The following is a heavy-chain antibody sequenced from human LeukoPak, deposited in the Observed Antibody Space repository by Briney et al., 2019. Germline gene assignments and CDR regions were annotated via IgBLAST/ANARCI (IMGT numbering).Heavy chain of an antibody. Sequence: PGGSLRLSCAASGFTVSSYAMTWVRQAPGKGLEWVSAIGYSAGDTYYADSVKGRFTISRDNSMNTLYLQMNSLRAEDTAVYYCAKVPHDYSKHWYFDLWGRGTLVTVSS. V-gene: IGHV3-23*01. D-gene: IGHD4-11*01. CDR3: AKVPHDYSKHWYFDL. CDR2: IGYSAGDT. CDR1: GFTVSSYA. J-gene: IGHJ2*01.